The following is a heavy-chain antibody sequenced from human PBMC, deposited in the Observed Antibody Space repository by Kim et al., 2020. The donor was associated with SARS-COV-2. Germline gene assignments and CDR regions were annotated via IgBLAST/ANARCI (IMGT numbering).Heavy chain of an antibody. V-gene: IGHV4-34*01. D-gene: IGHD6-13*01. Sequence: NPTLKRRVTLSVDTSKNQFSLKLSSVTAADTAVYYCARLTVAAAPNGMDVWGQGTTVAVSS. J-gene: IGHJ6*02. CDR3: ARLTVAAAPNGMDV.